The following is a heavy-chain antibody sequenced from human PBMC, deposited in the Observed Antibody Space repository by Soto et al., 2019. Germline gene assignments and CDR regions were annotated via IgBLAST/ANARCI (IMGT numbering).Heavy chain of an antibody. J-gene: IGHJ6*02. CDR1: GFAFSYHW. V-gene: IGHV3-7*03. CDR2: IKPDGSDE. Sequence: PGGSLRLSCAASGFAFSYHWMTWVRQAPGTGLEWLAHIKPDGSDEYYVDSMKGRLIISRDNVKSSVYLQMNSLRAEDTAVYYCARGHYGMDVWGQGTTVTVSS. CDR3: ARGHYGMDV.